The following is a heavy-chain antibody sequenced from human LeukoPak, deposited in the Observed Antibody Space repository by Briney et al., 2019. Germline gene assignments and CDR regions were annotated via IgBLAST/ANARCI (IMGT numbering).Heavy chain of an antibody. CDR3: ARDAGYYYDSSGYSITAEYFQH. V-gene: IGHV4-59*01. CDR1: GGSIINYY. Sequence: SETLSLTCTVSGGSIINYYWSWIRQPPGKTLEWIGYIIYGGSTNYNPSLKSRLTISIDTSKTQVSLKLSSVTAADTAVYYCARDAGYYYDSSGYSITAEYFQHWGQGTLVTVSS. CDR2: IIYGGST. D-gene: IGHD3-22*01. J-gene: IGHJ1*01.